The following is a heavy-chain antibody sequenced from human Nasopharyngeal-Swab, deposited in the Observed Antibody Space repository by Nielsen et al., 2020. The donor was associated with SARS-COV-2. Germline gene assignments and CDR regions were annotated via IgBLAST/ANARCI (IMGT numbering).Heavy chain of an antibody. Sequence: SQTLALNSPTSGDSVSSNSAAWNWIRQSPSRGLEWLGRTYYRSKWYNDYAVSVKSRITINPDTSKNQFSLQLNSVTPEDTAVYYCARGSFSSSWDLFDYWGQGTLVTISS. V-gene: IGHV6-1*01. CDR1: GDSVSSNSAA. CDR2: TYYRSKWYN. CDR3: ARGSFSSSWDLFDY. D-gene: IGHD6-13*01. J-gene: IGHJ4*02.